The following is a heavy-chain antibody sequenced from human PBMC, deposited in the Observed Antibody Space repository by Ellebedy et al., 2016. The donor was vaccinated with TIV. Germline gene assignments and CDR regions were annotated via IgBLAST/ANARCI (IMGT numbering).Heavy chain of an antibody. CDR2: INAGGGKT. CDR1: GFTFSGYA. Sequence: PGGSLRLSCAASGFTFSGYAMSRVRQAPGKGLEWVSGINAGGGKTYYADSGKGRFTISSDNSKNTLYLQMNSLRAEDTAVYYCAKGQLYCDYWGQGTLVTVSS. CDR3: AKGQLYCDY. J-gene: IGHJ4*02. V-gene: IGHV3-23*01. D-gene: IGHD3-10*01.